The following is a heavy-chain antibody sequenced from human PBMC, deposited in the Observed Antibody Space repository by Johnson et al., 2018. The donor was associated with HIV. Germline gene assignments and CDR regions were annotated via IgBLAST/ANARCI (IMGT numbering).Heavy chain of an antibody. J-gene: IGHJ3*02. CDR3: AKDRPTITVILVGYDAFDI. CDR1: GFTFSDYY. D-gene: IGHD3-22*01. V-gene: IGHV3-11*04. CDR2: ISSSGSSR. Sequence: QVQLVESGGGLVKPGGSLRLSCAASGFTFSDYYMSWIRQAPGKGLEWVSYISSSGSSRYYADSVKGRFTVSRDNAKNSLYLQTNSLRADDTAVYYCAKDRPTITVILVGYDAFDIWGQGTMVTVSS.